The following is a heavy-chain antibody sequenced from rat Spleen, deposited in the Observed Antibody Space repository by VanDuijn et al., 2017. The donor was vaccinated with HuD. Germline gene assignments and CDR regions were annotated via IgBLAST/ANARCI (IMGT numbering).Heavy chain of an antibody. CDR3: TTENYWFAY. Sequence: EVQLVESDGGLVQPGRSLKLSCAASGFTFSDYYMAWVRQAPTKGLEWVASISYDGSSTYYRDSLKGRFTISRDNAKSTLYLQMDSLRSEDTATYYCTTENYWFAYWGQGTLVTVSS. CDR1: GFTFSDYY. J-gene: IGHJ3*01. CDR2: ISYDGSST. V-gene: IGHV5-20*01. D-gene: IGHD1-10*01.